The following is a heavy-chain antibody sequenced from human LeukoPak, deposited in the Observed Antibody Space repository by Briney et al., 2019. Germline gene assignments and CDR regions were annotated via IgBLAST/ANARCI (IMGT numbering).Heavy chain of an antibody. CDR2: IYYSGST. CDR1: GGSISSYY. Sequence: PSETLSLTCTVSGGSISSYYWSWIRQPPGKGLEWIGYIYYSGSTNYNPSLKSRVTISVDTSKKQFSLKLSSVTAADTAVYYCARGRSPFWSGYYTGSSGWYFDYWGQGTLVTVSS. D-gene: IGHD3-3*01. J-gene: IGHJ4*02. CDR3: ARGRSPFWSGYYTGSSGWYFDY. V-gene: IGHV4-59*12.